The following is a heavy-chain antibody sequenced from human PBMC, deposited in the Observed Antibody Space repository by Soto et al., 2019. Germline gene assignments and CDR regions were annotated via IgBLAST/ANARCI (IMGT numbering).Heavy chain of an antibody. D-gene: IGHD2-2*01. Sequence: GGSLRLSCAASGFTFSRYSMNWVRQAPGKGLEWVSSISSTSSYIYYADPVTCRFTVSRDNAKNSLYLQRNSLRAEDTAVYYCARAPPSYCSSTSCYLNYFDYWGQGTLVTVSS. CDR3: ARAPPSYCSSTSCYLNYFDY. J-gene: IGHJ4*02. CDR1: GFTFSRYS. CDR2: ISSTSSYI. V-gene: IGHV3-21*01.